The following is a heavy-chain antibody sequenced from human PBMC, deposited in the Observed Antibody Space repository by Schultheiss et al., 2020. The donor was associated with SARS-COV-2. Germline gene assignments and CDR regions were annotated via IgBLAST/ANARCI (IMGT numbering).Heavy chain of an antibody. J-gene: IGHJ3*02. CDR1: GFTFSSYA. Sequence: GESLKISCAASGFTFSSYAMHWVRQAPGKGLEWVAVIWYDGSNKYYADSVKGRFTISRDNAKNSLYLQMNSLRAEDTAVYYCARVEVVPAAMWIHDAFDIWGQGTMVTVSS. CDR2: IWYDGSNK. CDR3: ARVEVVPAAMWIHDAFDI. V-gene: IGHV3-33*08. D-gene: IGHD5-18*01.